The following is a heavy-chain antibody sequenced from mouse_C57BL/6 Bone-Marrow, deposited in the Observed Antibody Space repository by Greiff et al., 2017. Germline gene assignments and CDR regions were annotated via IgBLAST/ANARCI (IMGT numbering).Heavy chain of an antibody. CDR3: TARHSTVVATDWYFDV. D-gene: IGHD1-1*01. CDR2: IDPEDGDT. CDR1: GFNIKDYY. J-gene: IGHJ1*03. Sequence: EVQLQQSGAELVRPGASVKLSCTASGFNIKDYYMHWVKQRPEQGLEWIGRIDPEDGDTEYAPKFQGKATMTADTSSNTAYLQLSSLTSEDTAVYYCTARHSTVVATDWYFDVWGTGTTVTVSS. V-gene: IGHV14-1*01.